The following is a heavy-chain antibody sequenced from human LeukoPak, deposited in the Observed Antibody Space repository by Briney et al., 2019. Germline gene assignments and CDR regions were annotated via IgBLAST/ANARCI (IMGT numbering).Heavy chain of an antibody. J-gene: IGHJ4*02. CDR2: IYYSGST. Sequence: SETLSLTCTVSGGSISSYYWSWIRQPPGRGLEWIGYIYYSGSTNYNPSLKSRVTISLKTSKNLISLTLSSVTGAETAVYYCARVTGYMIEDYFDYWGEGTLVTVSS. CDR1: GGSISSYY. CDR3: ARVTGYMIEDYFDY. V-gene: IGHV4-59*01. D-gene: IGHD3-22*01.